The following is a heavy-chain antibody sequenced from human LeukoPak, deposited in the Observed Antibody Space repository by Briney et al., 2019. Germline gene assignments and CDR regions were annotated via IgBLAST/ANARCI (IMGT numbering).Heavy chain of an antibody. Sequence: PGGSLRLSCAASGFTFSNAWMSWVRQAPGKGLEWVAFIRYDGSNKYYADSVKGRFTISRDNSKNTLYLQMNSLRAEDTAVYYCARDNWESYWGQGTLVTVSS. D-gene: IGHD7-27*01. CDR1: GFTFSNAW. CDR3: ARDNWESY. V-gene: IGHV3-30*02. CDR2: IRYDGSNK. J-gene: IGHJ4*02.